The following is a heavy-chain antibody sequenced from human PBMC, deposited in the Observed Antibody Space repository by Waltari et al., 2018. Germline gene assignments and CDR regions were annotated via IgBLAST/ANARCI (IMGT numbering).Heavy chain of an antibody. Sequence: EVQLVESGGGLFQPGGSLRISCAASAFTVSTYYMSWVRQAPGKGLDWVSVIYSGGNTYSADSVKGRFTISKDDSQKTAYLHMDNLEGEDTAVYFCTRVAEGSAASQFDYWGQGTLVTVSS. V-gene: IGHV3-53*01. CDR1: AFTVSTYY. CDR3: TRVAEGSAASQFDY. D-gene: IGHD6-25*01. J-gene: IGHJ4*02. CDR2: IYSGGNT.